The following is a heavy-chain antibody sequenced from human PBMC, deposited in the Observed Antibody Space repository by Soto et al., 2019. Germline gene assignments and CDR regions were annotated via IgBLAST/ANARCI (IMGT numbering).Heavy chain of an antibody. Sequence: GGSLRLSCAASGFTFSCNAMHWVRQAPGKGLEWVALISYDGTNKYYADSVKGRFTISRDNSKSTLYLQMNGLRAEDTAVYYCARGYSYVVDYWDQGTLVTVSS. V-gene: IGHV3-30-3*01. J-gene: IGHJ4*02. D-gene: IGHD5-18*01. CDR1: GFTFSCNA. CDR3: ARGYSYVVDY. CDR2: ISYDGTNK.